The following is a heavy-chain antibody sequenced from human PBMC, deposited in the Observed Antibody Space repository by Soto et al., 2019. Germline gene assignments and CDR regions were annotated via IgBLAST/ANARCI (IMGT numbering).Heavy chain of an antibody. D-gene: IGHD4-17*01. CDR1: GGSISSSSNH. CDR3: ATHPPYGPLDH. J-gene: IGHJ4*02. Sequence: QLQLQESGPGLVKPSETLSLTCTVSGGSISSSSNHWGWIRQPPGKGLEWIGNIYYIENTYYNPSLTRRVTISVDTSKNQFSLRLTSVTAADTAVYYCATHPPYGPLDHWGQGTLVTVSS. V-gene: IGHV4-39*01. CDR2: IYYIENT.